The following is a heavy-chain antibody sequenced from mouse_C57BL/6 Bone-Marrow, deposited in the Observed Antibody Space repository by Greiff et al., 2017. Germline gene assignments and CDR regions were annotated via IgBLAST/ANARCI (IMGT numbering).Heavy chain of an antibody. J-gene: IGHJ3*01. Sequence: QVQLKQPGTELVKPGASVKLSCKASGYTFTSYWMHWVKQRPGQGLEWIGNINPSNGGTNYNEKFKGKATLTVDKSSSTAYMQLSSRTSEASAVYYSAITTVVPSFAYWGQGTLVTVSA. CDR2: INPSNGGT. D-gene: IGHD1-1*01. CDR3: AITTVVPSFAY. V-gene: IGHV1-53*01. CDR1: GYTFTSYW.